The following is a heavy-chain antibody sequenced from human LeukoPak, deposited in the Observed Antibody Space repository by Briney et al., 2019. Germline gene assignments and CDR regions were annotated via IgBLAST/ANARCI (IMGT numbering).Heavy chain of an antibody. CDR1: GFTFSSYS. V-gene: IGHV3-48*01. J-gene: IGHJ4*02. Sequence: GGSLRLSCAASGFTFSSYSMNWVRQAPGKGLEWVSYISSSSSTIYYADSVKGRFTISRDNAKNSLYLQMNSLRAEDTAVYYCAKDSALLWFGELFDYWGQGTLVTVSS. D-gene: IGHD3-10*01. CDR2: ISSSSSTI. CDR3: AKDSALLWFGELFDY.